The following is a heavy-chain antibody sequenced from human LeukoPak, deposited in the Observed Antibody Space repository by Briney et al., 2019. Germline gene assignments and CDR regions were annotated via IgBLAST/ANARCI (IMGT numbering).Heavy chain of an antibody. CDR1: GFTFRNYW. V-gene: IGHV3-74*01. CDR2: ISSDGRST. Sequence: PGGSLRLSGAASGFTFRNYWMHWVRQAPGKGLVWVSRISSDGRSTSYADSVKGRFTVSRDNAKNTLYLQMDSLGAEDTAVYYCARDSFDYQYYYGMDVWGQGTTVTVSS. J-gene: IGHJ6*02. CDR3: ARDSFDYQYYYGMDV.